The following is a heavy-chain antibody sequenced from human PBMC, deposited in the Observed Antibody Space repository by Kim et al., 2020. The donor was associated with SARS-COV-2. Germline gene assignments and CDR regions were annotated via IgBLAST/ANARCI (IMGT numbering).Heavy chain of an antibody. V-gene: IGHV4-34*01. CDR1: GGSFSGYY. Sequence: SETLSLTCAVYGGSFSGYYWSWIRQPPGKGLEWIGEINHSGSTNYNPSLKSRVTISVDTSKNQFSLKLSSVTAADTAVYYCARGRGYCSGGSCYSDYWG. CDR2: INHSGST. D-gene: IGHD2-15*01. CDR3: ARGRGYCSGGSCYSDY. J-gene: IGHJ4*03.